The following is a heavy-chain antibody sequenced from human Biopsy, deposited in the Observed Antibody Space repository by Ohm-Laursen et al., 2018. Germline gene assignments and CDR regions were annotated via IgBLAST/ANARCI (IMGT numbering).Heavy chain of an antibody. CDR2: INPNSGNA. D-gene: IGHD3-9*01. J-gene: IGHJ6*02. Sequence: ASVKVSCNASGYSFTSYYMHWVRQAPGHGLEWMGWINPNSGNANYAQSFRGRLTVTRDTSISTAYMELTSLTFDDTAIYYCARVPAYPSIDGYYGLDLWGQGTTVIVSS. CDR1: GYSFTSYY. V-gene: IGHV1-2*02. CDR3: ARVPAYPSIDGYYGLDL.